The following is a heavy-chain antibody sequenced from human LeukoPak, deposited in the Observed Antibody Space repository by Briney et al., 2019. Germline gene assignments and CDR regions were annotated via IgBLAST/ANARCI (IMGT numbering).Heavy chain of an antibody. V-gene: IGHV3-7*01. CDR1: GFTFSSYW. Sequence: GGSLRLSCAASGFTFSSYWMSWVRQAPGKGLEWVANIKQDGSEKYYVDSVKGRFTISRANAKNSLYLQMNSLRAEDTAVYYCARLLSSYYDILTGYCGPFDYWGQGTLVTVSS. J-gene: IGHJ4*02. D-gene: IGHD3-9*01. CDR2: IKQDGSEK. CDR3: ARLLSSYYDILTGYCGPFDY.